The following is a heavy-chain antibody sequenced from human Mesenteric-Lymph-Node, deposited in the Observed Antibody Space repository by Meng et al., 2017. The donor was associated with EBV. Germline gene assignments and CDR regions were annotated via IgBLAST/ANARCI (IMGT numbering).Heavy chain of an antibody. CDR3: ARVSEISGTWLAC. D-gene: IGHD1-7*01. Sequence: QGWLKEPALVLVNPSGTLSPPCAVSGVSISGNNWCSWIRQPPGKGLEWIGEVFHIGSTNYNPSLKSRVTISLDKSKNQFSLKLTSVTAADTAVYFCARVSEISGTWLACWGQGTLVTVSS. CDR1: GVSISGNNW. J-gene: IGHJ1*01. CDR2: VFHIGST. V-gene: IGHV4-4*02.